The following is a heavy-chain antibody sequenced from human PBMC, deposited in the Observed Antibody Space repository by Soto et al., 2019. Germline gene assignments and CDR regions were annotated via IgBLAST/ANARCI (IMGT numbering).Heavy chain of an antibody. J-gene: IGHJ4*02. CDR2: ISYDGSNK. CDR3: ARDQSFEIAAAAGY. Sequence: GGSLRLSCAASGFTFSSYAMHWVRQAPGKGLEWVAVISYDGSNKYYADSVKGRFTISRDNSKNTLYLQMNSLRAEDTAVYYCARDQSFEIAAAAGYWGQGTLVTVSS. V-gene: IGHV3-30*04. CDR1: GFTFSSYA. D-gene: IGHD6-13*01.